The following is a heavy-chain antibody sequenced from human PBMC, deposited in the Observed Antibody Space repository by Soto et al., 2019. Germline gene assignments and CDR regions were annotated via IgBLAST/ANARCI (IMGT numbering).Heavy chain of an antibody. CDR2: MNPNSGNT. D-gene: IGHD3-22*01. CDR1: GYTFTSYD. V-gene: IGHV1-8*01. J-gene: IGHJ1*01. CDR3: ARVRDYDSSGYYYWYLQQ. Sequence: ASVKVSCKASGYTFTSYDINWVRQATGQGLEWMGWMNPNSGNTGYAQKFQGRVTMTRNTSISTAYMELSSLRSEDTAVYYCARVRDYDSSGYYYWYLQQWGQGTLVTVSS.